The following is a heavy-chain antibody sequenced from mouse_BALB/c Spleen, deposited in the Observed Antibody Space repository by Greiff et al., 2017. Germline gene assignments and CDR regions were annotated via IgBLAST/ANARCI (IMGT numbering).Heavy chain of an antibody. CDR1: GFTFSDYY. CDR3: AREGRDAMDY. CDR2: ISDGGSYT. J-gene: IGHJ4*01. Sequence: EVMLVESGGGLVKPGGSLKLSCPASGFTFSDYYMYWVRQTPEKRLEWVATISDGGSYTYYPDSVKGRFTISRDNAKNNLYLQMSSLKSEDTAMYYCAREGRDAMDYWGQGTSVTVSS. V-gene: IGHV5-4*02.